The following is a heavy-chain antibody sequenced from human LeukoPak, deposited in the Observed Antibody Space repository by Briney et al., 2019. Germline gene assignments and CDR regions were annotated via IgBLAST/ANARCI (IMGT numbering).Heavy chain of an antibody. V-gene: IGHV3-23*01. D-gene: IGHD3-16*02. CDR1: GFTFSSYA. CDR3: AKGGDYDYVWGSYRYTHLIAYFDY. Sequence: GGSLRLSCAASGFTFSSYAMSWVRQAPGKGLEWVSAISGSGGSTYYADSVKGRFTISRDNSKNTLYLQMNSLRAEDTAVYYCAKGGDYDYVWGSYRYTHLIAYFDYWGQGTLVTVFS. CDR2: ISGSGGST. J-gene: IGHJ4*02.